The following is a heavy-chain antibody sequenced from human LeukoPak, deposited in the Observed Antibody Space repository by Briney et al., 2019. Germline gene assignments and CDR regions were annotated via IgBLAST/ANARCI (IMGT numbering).Heavy chain of an antibody. CDR1: GYTFTGYY. CDR3: ARDHVGATTKFDY. D-gene: IGHD1-26*01. J-gene: IGHJ4*02. V-gene: IGHV1-2*02. CDR2: INPNSGGT. Sequence: ASVKVSCKASGYTFTGYYMHWVRQAPGQGLEWMGWINPNSGGTNYAQKFQGRVTVTRDTSISTAYMELSRLRSDDTAVYYCARDHVGATTKFDYWGQGTLVTVSS.